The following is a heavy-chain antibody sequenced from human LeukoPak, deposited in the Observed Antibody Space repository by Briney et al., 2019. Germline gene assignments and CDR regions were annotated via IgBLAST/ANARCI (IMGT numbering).Heavy chain of an antibody. J-gene: IGHJ4*02. D-gene: IGHD6-19*01. V-gene: IGHV1-2*02. CDR1: GYTFTDYY. CDR2: IHPNSGAT. CDR3: ARRPAVTGTLAY. Sequence: ASVKVSCKASGYTFTDYYMHWVRQAPGQGLEWMGWIHPNSGATNYAQKFQGRVTMTRDTSINTAYMELSGLRSDDTAMYYCARRPAVTGTLAYWGQGTLVTVSS.